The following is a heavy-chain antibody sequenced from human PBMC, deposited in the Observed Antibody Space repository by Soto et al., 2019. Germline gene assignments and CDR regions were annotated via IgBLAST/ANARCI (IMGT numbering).Heavy chain of an antibody. J-gene: IGHJ4*02. CDR3: ARDYGYVYTDY. Sequence: GGSLRLSCAASGFTFSTSSMTWVRQAPGKGLEWVANINSDGSEVLYVDSVKGRFTVSRDNAKNSVFLQMNSLRTEDTAVYFCARDYGYVYTDYWGQGTLVTVSS. D-gene: IGHD3-16*01. V-gene: IGHV3-7*03. CDR1: GFTFSTSS. CDR2: INSDGSEV.